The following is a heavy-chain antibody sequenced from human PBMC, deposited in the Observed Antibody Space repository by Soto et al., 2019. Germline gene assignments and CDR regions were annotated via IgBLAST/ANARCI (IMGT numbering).Heavy chain of an antibody. CDR3: ARDLDVVFGVVIPPT. V-gene: IGHV3-66*01. CDR2: IYSGGST. CDR1: GFTVSSNY. Sequence: PGGSLRLSCAASGFTVSSNYMSWVRQAPGKGLEWVSVIYSGGSTYYADSVKGRFTISRDNSKNTLYLQMNSLRAEDTAVYYCARDLDVVFGVVIPPTWGQGTLVTVSS. J-gene: IGHJ5*02. D-gene: IGHD3-3*01.